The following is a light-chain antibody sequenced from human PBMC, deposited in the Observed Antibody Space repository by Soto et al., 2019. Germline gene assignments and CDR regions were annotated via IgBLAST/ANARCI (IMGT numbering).Light chain of an antibody. V-gene: IGLV2-14*01. CDR2: EVN. J-gene: IGLJ1*01. CDR3: SSFTTTRTYV. Sequence: QSVLTQPASVSESPGQSVTISCTGTSSDVGGYNSVSWYQQHPGKAPKLMIYEVNNRPSGISHRFSGSKSGNTASLAISGLQAEDGADYYCSSFTTTRTYVFGTGTKLTVL. CDR1: SSDVGGYNS.